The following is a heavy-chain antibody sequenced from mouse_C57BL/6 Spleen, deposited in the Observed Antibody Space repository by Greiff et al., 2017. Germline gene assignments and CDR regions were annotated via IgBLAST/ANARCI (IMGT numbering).Heavy chain of an antibody. CDR1: GYSITSGYD. V-gene: IGHV3-1*01. J-gene: IGHJ4*01. CDR2: ISYSGST. Sequence: DVKLVESGPGMVKPSQSLSLTCTVTGYSITSGYDWHWIRHFPGNKLEWMGYISYSGSTNYNPYLKSRISITHDTSKNHFFLKLNSVTTEDTATYYCARGDDYYAMDYWGQGTSVTVSS. CDR3: ARGDDYYAMDY.